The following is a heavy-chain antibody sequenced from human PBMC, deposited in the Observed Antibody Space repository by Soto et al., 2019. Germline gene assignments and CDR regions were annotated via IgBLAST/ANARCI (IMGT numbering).Heavy chain of an antibody. CDR1: GFTFSGSS. V-gene: IGHV3-73*02. CDR3: TPEGAGFKY. J-gene: IGHJ4*02. Sequence: DVHLVESGGGLVQPGGSLKLSCAASGFTFSGSSMHWVRQASGKGLEWVGRIRSKTTNYATAYAASVKDRFTISRDDSKNTTYLQMNSLKTEDTAVYYCTPEGAGFKYWGQGTLVTVSS. D-gene: IGHD1-26*01. CDR2: IRSKTTNYAT.